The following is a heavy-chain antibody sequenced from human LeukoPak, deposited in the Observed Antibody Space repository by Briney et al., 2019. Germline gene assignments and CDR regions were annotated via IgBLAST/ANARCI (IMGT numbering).Heavy chain of an antibody. CDR3: ATVGAGFDT. V-gene: IGHV3-11*01. CDR1: GFTFNDYY. CDR2: INIGGTNT. Sequence: KAGGSLRLSCAASGFTFNDYYMSWIRQAPGKGLEWLSYINIGGTNTHYADSVKGRFTISRDNAKKSLYLEMNNLRAEDTAVYYCATVGAGFDTWGQGVLVTVSS. J-gene: IGHJ5*02.